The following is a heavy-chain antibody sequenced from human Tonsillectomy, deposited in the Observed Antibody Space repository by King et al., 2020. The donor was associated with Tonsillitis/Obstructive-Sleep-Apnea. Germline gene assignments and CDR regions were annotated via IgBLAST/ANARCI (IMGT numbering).Heavy chain of an antibody. Sequence: VQLVESGGGVVQPGRSLRLSCAASGFIFSTYGMHWVRQAPGKGLEWVAVIWYDGSKKYYADSVKGRFTISRDNSKNTVYMQMNSLRAEDTAVYYCERAREVNCDHWGQGHLVTVSS. CDR2: IWYDGSKK. V-gene: IGHV3-33*01. CDR1: GFIFSTYG. CDR3: ERAREVNCDH. D-gene: IGHD3-3*01. J-gene: IGHJ4*02.